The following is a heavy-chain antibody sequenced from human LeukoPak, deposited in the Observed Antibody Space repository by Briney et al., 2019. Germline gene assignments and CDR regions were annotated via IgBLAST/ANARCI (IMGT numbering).Heavy chain of an antibody. CDR1: GVTFSKYA. Sequence: GESLKISCVASGVTFSKYAMTLVRQAPGKGLEWVTSIATSSDYIYYAGSLKGRFTISRDNAKNSLYLHMNSLRPDDTAVYYCARGRSITILRGVAISDGFDIWGQGTKVTVS. CDR2: IATSSDYI. D-gene: IGHD3-10*01. CDR3: ARGRSITILRGVAISDGFDI. V-gene: IGHV3-21*06. J-gene: IGHJ3*02.